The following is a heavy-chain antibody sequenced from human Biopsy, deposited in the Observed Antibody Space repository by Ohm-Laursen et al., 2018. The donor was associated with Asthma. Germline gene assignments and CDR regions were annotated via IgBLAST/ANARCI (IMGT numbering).Heavy chain of an antibody. Sequence: RSLRLSCTASGFVFSQSGMHWVRQAPGKGLEWMALISSDGHNKYYKDSVKGRFTISRDNSKLRLYLEINSLRVEDSAVYYCARESGQDSGGTGAFDRWGQGIMVAVSS. CDR3: ARESGQDSGGTGAFDR. CDR2: ISSDGHNK. CDR1: GFVFSQSG. D-gene: IGHD4-23*01. V-gene: IGHV3-30*03. J-gene: IGHJ3*02.